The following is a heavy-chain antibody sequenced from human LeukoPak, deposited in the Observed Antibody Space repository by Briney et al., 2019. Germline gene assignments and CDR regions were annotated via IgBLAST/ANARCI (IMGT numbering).Heavy chain of an antibody. CDR3: TTGIKTADH. J-gene: IGHJ4*02. CDR1: GFTFGEYA. D-gene: IGHD2-15*01. V-gene: IGHV3-49*04. CDR2: IRSKPYGGTT. Sequence: GGSLRLSCTTSGFTFGEYAMSWVRQAPGKGLEWVGFIRSKPYGGTTEYAASAKGRFTISRDDSKSIAYLQMNSLKTEDTAVYYCTTGIKTADHWGQGTLVTVSS.